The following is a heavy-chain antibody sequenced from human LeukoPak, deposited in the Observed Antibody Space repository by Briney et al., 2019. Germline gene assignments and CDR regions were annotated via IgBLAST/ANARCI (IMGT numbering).Heavy chain of an antibody. CDR2: INHSGST. J-gene: IGHJ4*02. CDR1: GGSFSGYY. Sequence: SETLSLTCAVCGGSFSGYYWSWVRQPPGKGLEWIGEINHSGSTNYNPSLKSRLTISVDTSKHQFSLKLSSVTAADTAVYYCARGGEDTRIEAYSLDYWGQGTLVTVSS. CDR3: ARGGEDTRIEAYSLDY. V-gene: IGHV4-34*01. D-gene: IGHD3-22*01.